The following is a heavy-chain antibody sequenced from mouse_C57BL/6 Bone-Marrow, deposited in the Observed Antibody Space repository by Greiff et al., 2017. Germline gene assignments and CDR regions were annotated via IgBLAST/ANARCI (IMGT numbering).Heavy chain of an antibody. J-gene: IGHJ4*01. CDR1: GFTFSSYT. CDR3: ARKGLLGAMDY. Sequence: EVKLVESGGGLVKPGGSLKLSCAASGFTFSSYTMSWVRQTPEKRLEWVATISGGGGNTYYPDSVKGRFTISRDNAKNTLYLQMSSLRSEDTAVYYCARKGLLGAMDYWGQGTSVTVSS. V-gene: IGHV5-9*04. CDR2: ISGGGGNT. D-gene: IGHD1-1*01.